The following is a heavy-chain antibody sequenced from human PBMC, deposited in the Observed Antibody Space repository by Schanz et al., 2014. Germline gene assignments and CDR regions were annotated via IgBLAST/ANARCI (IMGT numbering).Heavy chain of an antibody. V-gene: IGHV3-7*03. CDR3: ASSEMDRGVIWGY. CDR1: GFTFSNYW. D-gene: IGHD3-10*01. J-gene: IGHJ4*02. Sequence: EVQLVESGGGLVQPGESLRVSCAASGFTFSNYWMSWVRQAPGKGLEWVANIRQEGSEKYYVDSVKGRFTVSRDDAMNSLYLKMNSLRVEDTDVYYCASSEMDRGVIWGYWGQGTLVTVSS. CDR2: IRQEGSEK.